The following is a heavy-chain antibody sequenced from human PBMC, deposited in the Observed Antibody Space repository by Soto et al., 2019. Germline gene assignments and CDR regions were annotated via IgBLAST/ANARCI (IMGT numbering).Heavy chain of an antibody. CDR2: ISGSGGSA. CDR1: GFTFSNSA. D-gene: IGHD2-15*01. J-gene: IGHJ6*02. V-gene: IGHV3-23*01. CDR3: VRDQYSAWFIHYYYGMDV. Sequence: EVQLLESGGGLVQPGGSLRLSCAASGFTFSNSAMSWVRQAPGKGLEWVSAISGSGGSAYYADSVKGRFTMSRDNSNNTLFLQLNSLRAEDTAIYYCVRDQYSAWFIHYYYGMDVWGQGTTVTVSS.